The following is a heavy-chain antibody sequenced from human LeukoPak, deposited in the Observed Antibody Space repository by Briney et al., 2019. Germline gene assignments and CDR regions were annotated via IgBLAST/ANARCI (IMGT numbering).Heavy chain of an antibody. D-gene: IGHD5-18*01. J-gene: IGHJ6*03. CDR2: INHSGST. CDR3: ARARPYSLGLYYYYYMDV. V-gene: IGHV4-30-4*08. Sequence: PSQTLSLTCTVSGNSISSGDNYWSWIRQPPGKGLEWIGEINHSGSTNYNPSLKSRVTISVDTSKNQFSLKLSSVTAADTAVYYCARARPYSLGLYYYYYMDVWGKGTTVTVSS. CDR1: GNSISSGDNY.